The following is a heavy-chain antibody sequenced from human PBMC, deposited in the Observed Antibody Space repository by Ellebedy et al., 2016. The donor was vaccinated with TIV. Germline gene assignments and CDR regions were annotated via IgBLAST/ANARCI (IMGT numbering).Heavy chain of an antibody. V-gene: IGHV1-8*02. Sequence: ASVKVSXXASGGTFSSYAISWVRQAPGQGLEWMGWINPNSGGTNYAQKFQGRVTMTRNTSISTAYMELSSLRSDDTAVYYCARDFRDAFDIWGQGTMVTVSS. CDR1: GGTFSSYA. J-gene: IGHJ3*02. CDR3: ARDFRDAFDI. CDR2: INPNSGGT.